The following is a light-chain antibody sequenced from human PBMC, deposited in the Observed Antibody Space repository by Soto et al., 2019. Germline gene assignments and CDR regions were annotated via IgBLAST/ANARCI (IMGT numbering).Light chain of an antibody. J-gene: IGKJ4*01. V-gene: IGKV3-15*01. Sequence: EIVMIQSRATLSVCQGEGASLSCRASKSVGSNLAWYQQKPGQAPRLLIYGGSTRATGIPARFSGSGSGTEFTLSISSLQSEDFAVYYCQQYHDWVTFGGGTKV. CDR1: KSVGSN. CDR3: QQYHDWVT. CDR2: GGS.